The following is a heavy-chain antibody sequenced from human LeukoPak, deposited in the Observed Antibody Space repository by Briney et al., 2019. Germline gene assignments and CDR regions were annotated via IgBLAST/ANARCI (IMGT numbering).Heavy chain of an antibody. V-gene: IGHV3-21*01. Sequence: GGSLRLSCAASGFTFRSHTINWVRQAPGKGLEWVSSISSNGYYIYYADSVKGRFTISRDNAKNSLYLQMDSLRAEDTAMYYCAREGGTYSSNLDYFDFWGQGTLVTVSS. CDR3: AREGGTYSSNLDYFDF. CDR1: GFTFRSHT. D-gene: IGHD6-13*01. J-gene: IGHJ4*02. CDR2: ISSNGYYI.